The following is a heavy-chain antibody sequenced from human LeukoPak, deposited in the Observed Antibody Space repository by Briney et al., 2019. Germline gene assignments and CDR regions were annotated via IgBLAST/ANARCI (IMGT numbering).Heavy chain of an antibody. J-gene: IGHJ4*02. CDR3: AVNLGYCSCTSCYWDY. CDR2: IYPGDSDT. Sequence: GEALKISRKGSGYSFTSYWIGWVRQMPGKGLEWMGIIYPGDSDTRYSPSFQGQVTISADKSISTAYLQWSSLKASDTAIYYCAVNLGYCSCTSCYWDYWGQGTLVTVSS. CDR1: GYSFTSYW. D-gene: IGHD2-2*01. V-gene: IGHV5-51*01.